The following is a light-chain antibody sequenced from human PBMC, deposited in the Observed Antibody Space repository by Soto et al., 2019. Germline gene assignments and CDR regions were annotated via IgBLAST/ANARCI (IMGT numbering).Light chain of an antibody. CDR3: CSFAGSATWI. J-gene: IGLJ2*01. V-gene: IGLV2-23*02. CDR2: EVN. Sequence: QSVLTQPASVSGSPGQSITISCTGTSSDVGSYNLVSWYQQHPGKATKLMIYEVNKWPSGVSNRFSGSKSGNTASLTISGLQAEDEADYYCCSFAGSATWIFGGGTKLTVL. CDR1: SSDVGSYNL.